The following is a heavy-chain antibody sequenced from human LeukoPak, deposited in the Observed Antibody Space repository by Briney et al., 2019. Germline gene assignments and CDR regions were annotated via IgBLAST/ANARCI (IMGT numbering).Heavy chain of an antibody. CDR3: AKDRGRTWVQVAN. Sequence: SGGSLRLSCIGTGFTFSSDAMGWVRQAPGQGLECVSGISGSGGSTYYADSVKGRFTISRDNSKNTLYLQMNSLRVEDTAVYYCAKDRGRTWVQVANWGQGTLVTVSS. CDR1: GFTFSSDA. D-gene: IGHD2-15*01. J-gene: IGHJ4*02. CDR2: ISGSGGST. V-gene: IGHV3-23*01.